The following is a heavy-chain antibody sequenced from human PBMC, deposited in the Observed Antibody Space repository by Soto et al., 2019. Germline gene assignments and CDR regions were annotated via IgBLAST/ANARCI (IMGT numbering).Heavy chain of an antibody. CDR3: ARGLHYDSISLDDY. V-gene: IGHV1-69*02. D-gene: IGHD3-22*01. Sequence: QVQLVQSGAEVKKPGSSVKVSCKASGGTFSSYTISWVRQAPGQGLEWMGRIIPILGIANYAQKFQGRVTNTADKSTSTAYMELSSLRSEDTAVYYCARGLHYDSISLDDYWGQGTLVTVSS. CDR1: GGTFSSYT. CDR2: IIPILGIA. J-gene: IGHJ4*02.